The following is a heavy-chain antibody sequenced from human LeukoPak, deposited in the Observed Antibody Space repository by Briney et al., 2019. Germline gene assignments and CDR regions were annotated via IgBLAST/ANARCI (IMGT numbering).Heavy chain of an antibody. D-gene: IGHD2-15*01. V-gene: IGHV4-39*01. Sequence: SETLSLTCTVSGGSISSSTYYWGCIRQPPGKGLEWSGSIYYSGSTYYNPSLKSRVTISVDTSKNQFSLKLSSVTAAATAVYYCARAHGYCSGGSCPHKHYYFDYWGQGTLVTVSS. CDR2: IYYSGST. CDR1: GGSISSSTYY. CDR3: ARAHGYCSGGSCPHKHYYFDY. J-gene: IGHJ4*02.